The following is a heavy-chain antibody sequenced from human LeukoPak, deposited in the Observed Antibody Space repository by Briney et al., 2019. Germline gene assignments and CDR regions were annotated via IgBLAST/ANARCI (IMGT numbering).Heavy chain of an antibody. Sequence: PGGSLRLSCAASGFTFSSYSMNWVRQAPGKGLEWVSSISSSSSYIYYADSVKGRFTISRDNAKNSLYLQMNSLRAEDTAVYYCARGVGVASLRGAFDIWGQGTTVTVSS. V-gene: IGHV3-21*01. CDR1: GFTFSSYS. CDR2: ISSSSSYI. CDR3: ARGVGVASLRGAFDI. D-gene: IGHD5-12*01. J-gene: IGHJ3*02.